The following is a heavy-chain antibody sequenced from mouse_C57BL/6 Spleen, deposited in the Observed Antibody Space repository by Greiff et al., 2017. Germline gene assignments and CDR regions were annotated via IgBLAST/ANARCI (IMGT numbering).Heavy chain of an antibody. CDR1: GFTFSSYG. J-gene: IGHJ2*01. Sequence: VQRVESGGDLVKPGGSLKLSCAASGFTFSSYGMSWVRQTPDKRLEWVETISSGGSYSYYPDSVKGRVTISRDNAKNTLYLQMSSLKSEDTAMYYGARHDWEWGYYFDDWGQGTTLTVSS. D-gene: IGHD4-1*01. V-gene: IGHV5-6*01. CDR2: ISSGGSYS. CDR3: ARHDWEWGYYFDD.